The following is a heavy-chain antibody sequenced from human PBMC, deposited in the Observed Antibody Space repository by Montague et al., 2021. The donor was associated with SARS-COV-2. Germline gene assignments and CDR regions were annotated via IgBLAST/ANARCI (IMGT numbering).Heavy chain of an antibody. D-gene: IGHD3-10*01. CDR2: MNHSGST. J-gene: IGHJ6*02. CDR1: GGSISGYY. V-gene: IGHV4-34*01. CDR3: ARVRYYGSGTSLGMDV. Sequence: SETLSLTCAVYGGSISGYYWSWIRQPPGKGLEWIGEMNHSGSTNYNPSLKSRVTISVDTSKNQFSLTLSSVTAADTAVYYCARVRYYGSGTSLGMDVWGQGTTVTVS.